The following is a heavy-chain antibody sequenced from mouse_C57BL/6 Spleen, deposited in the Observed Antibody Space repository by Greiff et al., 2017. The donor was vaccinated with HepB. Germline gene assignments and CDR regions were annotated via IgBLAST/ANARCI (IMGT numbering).Heavy chain of an antibody. CDR1: GYTFTTYW. J-gene: IGHJ3*01. CDR3: ARGWDGGFAY. D-gene: IGHD4-1*01. CDR2: IDPSDSYT. V-gene: IGHV1-50*01. Sequence: VQLQQPGAELVKPGASVKLSCKASGYTFTTYWMQWVKQRPGQGLEWIGEIDPSDSYTNYNQKFKGKATLTVDTSSSTAYMQLSSLTSEDSAVYYCARGWDGGFAYWGQGTLVTVSA.